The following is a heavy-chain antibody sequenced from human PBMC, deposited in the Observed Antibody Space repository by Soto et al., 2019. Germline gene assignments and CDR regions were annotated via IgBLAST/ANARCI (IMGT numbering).Heavy chain of an antibody. CDR2: IYYSGST. Sequence: SETLSLTCTVSGGSVSSGSYYWSWIRQPPGKGLEWFGYIYYSGSTNYIPSLKSRVTISVDTSKNQFSLKLSSVTAADTAVYYCTRGGYCSGGSCYSNYYYGMDVWGQGTTVTVSS. CDR3: TRGGYCSGGSCYSNYYYGMDV. V-gene: IGHV4-61*01. D-gene: IGHD2-15*01. CDR1: GGSVSSGSYY. J-gene: IGHJ6*02.